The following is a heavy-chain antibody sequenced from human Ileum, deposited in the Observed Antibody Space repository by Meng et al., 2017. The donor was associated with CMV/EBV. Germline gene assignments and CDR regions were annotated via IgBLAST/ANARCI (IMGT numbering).Heavy chain of an antibody. D-gene: IGHD2-15*01. Sequence: FSGYSMIWGRQAPGKGLEWVSSSSSSSAYIYYADSVKGRFTISRDNAKNSLYLQMNSLRADDTAVYFCARGHCSGGSCYSRYWFLDLWGRGTLVTVSS. CDR2: SSSSSAYI. V-gene: IGHV3-21*06. J-gene: IGHJ2*01. CDR3: ARGHCSGGSCYSRYWFLDL. CDR1: FSGYS.